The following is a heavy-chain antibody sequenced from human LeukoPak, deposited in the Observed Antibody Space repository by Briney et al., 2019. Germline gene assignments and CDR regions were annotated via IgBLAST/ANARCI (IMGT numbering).Heavy chain of an antibody. D-gene: IGHD2-2*01. Sequence: GGSLRLSCAASGFTVSSNYMSWVRQAPGKGLEWVSVIYSGGSTYYADSVKGRFTISRDNSKNTLYLQMDSLTAEDTAVYYCARVGVVPAAIPDGFDIWGQGTMVTVSS. CDR2: IYSGGST. J-gene: IGHJ3*02. V-gene: IGHV3-53*01. CDR1: GFTVSSNY. CDR3: ARVGVVPAAIPDGFDI.